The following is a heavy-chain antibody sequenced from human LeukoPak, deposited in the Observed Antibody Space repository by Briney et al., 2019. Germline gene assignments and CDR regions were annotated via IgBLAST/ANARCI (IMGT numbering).Heavy chain of an antibody. V-gene: IGHV3-9*01. Sequence: GRSLRLSCAASGFTFDDYAMHWVRQAPGKGLEWVSGISWNSGSIGYADSVKGRFTISRDNAKNSLYLQMNSLRAEDTALYYCAKADSSLLEWLAAFDIWGQGTMVTVSS. J-gene: IGHJ3*02. CDR1: GFTFDDYA. CDR2: ISWNSGSI. D-gene: IGHD3-3*01. CDR3: AKADSSLLEWLAAFDI.